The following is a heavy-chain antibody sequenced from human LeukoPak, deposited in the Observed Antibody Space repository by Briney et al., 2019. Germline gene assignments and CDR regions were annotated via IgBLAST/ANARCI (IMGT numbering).Heavy chain of an antibody. Sequence: SVKVSCKASGGTFSSYAISWVRQAPGQGLEWMGGIIPIFGTANYAQKFQGRVTITADESTSTAYMELSSLRSEDTAVYYCARKGRGRDGYNWSSWYFDLWGRGTLVTVSS. V-gene: IGHV1-69*13. CDR3: ARKGRGRDGYNWSSWYFDL. CDR1: GGTFSSYA. J-gene: IGHJ2*01. D-gene: IGHD5-24*01. CDR2: IIPIFGTA.